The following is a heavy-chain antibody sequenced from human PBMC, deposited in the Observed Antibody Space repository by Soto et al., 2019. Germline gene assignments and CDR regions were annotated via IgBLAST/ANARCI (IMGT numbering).Heavy chain of an antibody. Sequence: SETLSLTCAVSGYSISSSNWWGWIRQPPGKGLEWIGYIYYSGSTYYNPSLKSRVTMSVDTSKNQFSLKLSSVTAVDTAVYYCARTDSSGYYYYDYWGQGTLVTVSS. V-gene: IGHV4-28*01. CDR3: ARTDSSGYYYYDY. D-gene: IGHD3-22*01. CDR2: IYYSGST. CDR1: GYSISSSNW. J-gene: IGHJ4*02.